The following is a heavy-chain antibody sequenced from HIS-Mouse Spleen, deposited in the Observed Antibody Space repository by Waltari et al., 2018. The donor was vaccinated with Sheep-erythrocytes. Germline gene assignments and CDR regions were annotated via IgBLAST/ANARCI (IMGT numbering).Heavy chain of an antibody. Sequence: EVQLVESGGGLVKPGGSLRLSCAASGFTFSSYSMNWVRQAPGKGLEWVSSISSSSSYIYYADSVKGRFTISRDNAKNSLYLQMNSLRAEDTAVYYCARDRSSGWYSYFDYWGQGTLVTVSS. CDR2: ISSSSSYI. J-gene: IGHJ4*02. CDR3: ARDRSSGWYSYFDY. CDR1: GFTFSSYS. D-gene: IGHD6-19*01. V-gene: IGHV3-21*01.